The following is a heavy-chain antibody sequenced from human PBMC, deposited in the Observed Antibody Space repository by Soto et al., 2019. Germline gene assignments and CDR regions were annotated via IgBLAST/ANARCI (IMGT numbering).Heavy chain of an antibody. CDR2: INSDGSST. D-gene: IGHD5-12*01. J-gene: IGHJ4*02. V-gene: IGHV3-74*01. CDR1: GFTFSSYW. CDR3: AREVATSPEFDY. Sequence: GGSLRLSCAASGFTFSSYWMHWLRQAPGKGLVWVSRINSDGSSTSYADSVKGRFTISRDNAKNTLYLQMNSLRAEDTAVYYCAREVATSPEFDYWGQGTLVTVSS.